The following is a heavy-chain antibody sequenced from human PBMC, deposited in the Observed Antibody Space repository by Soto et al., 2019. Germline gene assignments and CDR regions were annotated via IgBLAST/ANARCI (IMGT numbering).Heavy chain of an antibody. CDR2: IYWDDDK. Sequence: QITLKESGPTLVKPTQTLTLTCTFSGFSLSTSGVGVGWIRQSPGKALEWLALIYWDDDKRYSPSLKSSLTITKDTSKNQVVLTMTNMDPVDTATYYCAHKTTGNTFDYWGQGTLVTVSS. V-gene: IGHV2-5*02. CDR1: GFSLSTSGVG. D-gene: IGHD4-17*01. CDR3: AHKTTGNTFDY. J-gene: IGHJ4*02.